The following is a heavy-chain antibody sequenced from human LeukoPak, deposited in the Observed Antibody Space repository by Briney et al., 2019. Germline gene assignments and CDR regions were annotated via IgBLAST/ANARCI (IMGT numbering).Heavy chain of an antibody. V-gene: IGHV3-7*01. CDR1: GFTFSSYA. CDR3: AKDLIGGFFDY. J-gene: IGHJ4*02. Sequence: GGSLRLSCAASGFTFSSYAMSWVRQAPGKGLEWVANIKQDGSEKYYVDSVKGRFTISRDNAKNSLYLQMNSLRAEDTAVYYCAKDLIGGFFDYWGQGTLVTVSS. D-gene: IGHD2-15*01. CDR2: IKQDGSEK.